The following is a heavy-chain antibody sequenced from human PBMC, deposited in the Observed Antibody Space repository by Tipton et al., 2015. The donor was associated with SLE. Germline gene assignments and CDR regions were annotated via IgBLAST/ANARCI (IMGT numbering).Heavy chain of an antibody. CDR1: GGSVSSGSYY. D-gene: IGHD1-26*01. CDR3: ARGGGSFPGYYFDY. CDR2: IHTSGST. Sequence: TLSLTCTVSGGSVSSGSYYWNWIRQPAGKGLEWIGRIHTSGSTNYNPSLQSRVTISVDTSKNQFSLKLSSVTAADTAVYYCARGGGSFPGYYFDYWGQGTLVTVSS. J-gene: IGHJ4*02. V-gene: IGHV4-61*02.